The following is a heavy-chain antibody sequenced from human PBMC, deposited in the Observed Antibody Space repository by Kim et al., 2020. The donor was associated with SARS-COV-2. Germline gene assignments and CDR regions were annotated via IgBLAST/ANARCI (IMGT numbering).Heavy chain of an antibody. Sequence: YADSVKGRFTISRDNSKNTLYLQMNSLRAEDTAVYYCAKESITVYYGMDVWGQGTTVTVSS. V-gene: IGHV3-23*01. CDR3: AKESITVYYGMDV. D-gene: IGHD3-3*01. J-gene: IGHJ6*02.